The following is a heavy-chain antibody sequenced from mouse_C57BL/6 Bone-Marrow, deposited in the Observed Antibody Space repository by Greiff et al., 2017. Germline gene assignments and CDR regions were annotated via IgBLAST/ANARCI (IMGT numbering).Heavy chain of an antibody. J-gene: IGHJ2*01. Sequence: VHVKQSGAELVRPGASVKLSCTASGFNIKDDYMHWVKQRPEQGLEWIGWIDPENGDTEYASKFQGKATITADTSSNTAYLQLSSLTSEDTAVYYCTTSPTTVRFDYWGQGTTLTVSS. V-gene: IGHV14-4*01. D-gene: IGHD1-1*01. CDR3: TTSPTTVRFDY. CDR2: IDPENGDT. CDR1: GFNIKDDY.